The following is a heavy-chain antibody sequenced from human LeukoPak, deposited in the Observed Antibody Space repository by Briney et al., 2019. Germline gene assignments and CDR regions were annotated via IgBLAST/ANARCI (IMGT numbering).Heavy chain of an antibody. Sequence: GGSLRLSCAASGFTFSSYWMHWVRQAPGKGLVWVSRINSGGSSTSYADSVKGRFTISRDNAKNTLYLQMNSLRAEDTAVYYCARATAYYGGNLDYWGQGTLVTVSS. V-gene: IGHV3-74*01. D-gene: IGHD4-23*01. J-gene: IGHJ4*02. CDR1: GFTFSSYW. CDR3: ARATAYYGGNLDY. CDR2: INSGGSST.